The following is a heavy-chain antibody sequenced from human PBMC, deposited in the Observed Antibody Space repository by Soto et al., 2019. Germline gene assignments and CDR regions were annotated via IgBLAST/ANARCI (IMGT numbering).Heavy chain of an antibody. CDR3: AKGVPAATRYFQH. Sequence: VQLVESGGGSVQPGGSLRLSCAASGFSFSSYWMHWVRHAPGKGLVWVSRINSDGSSATYADSVKGRFTISRDNAKNTLYLQMNSLTPEDTAVYYCAKGVPAATRYFQHWGQGTLVTVSS. D-gene: IGHD2-2*01. J-gene: IGHJ1*01. CDR2: INSDGSSA. CDR1: GFSFSSYW. V-gene: IGHV3-74*01.